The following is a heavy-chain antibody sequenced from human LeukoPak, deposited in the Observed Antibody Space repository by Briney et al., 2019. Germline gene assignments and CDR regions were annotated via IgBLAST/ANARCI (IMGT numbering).Heavy chain of an antibody. CDR2: IYYSGST. V-gene: IGHV4-31*03. CDR3: ARYSSSWYLDAEYFQH. CDR1: GGSISSGGYY. D-gene: IGHD6-13*01. J-gene: IGHJ1*01. Sequence: MPSQTLSFTCTVSGGSISSGGYYGSWIRQHPGKGLEWIGYIYYSGSTYYNPSLKSRVTISVDTSKNQFSLKLSSVTAADTAVYYCARYSSSWYLDAEYFQHWGQGTLVTVSS.